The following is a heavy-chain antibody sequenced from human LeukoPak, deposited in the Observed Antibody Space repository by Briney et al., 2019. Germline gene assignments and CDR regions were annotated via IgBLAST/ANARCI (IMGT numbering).Heavy chain of an antibody. CDR1: GGSISSNTYF. D-gene: IGHD2-8*02. Sequence: SETLSLTCTVSGGSISSNTYFYNWIRLPAGKGLEWIGRIYSSGRTDYNPSLKSRVTISVDTSKNQFSLKLTSVTAADMAVYYCAMRLVGPGAFGIWGQGTMVTVSS. CDR3: AMRLVGPGAFGI. J-gene: IGHJ3*02. CDR2: IYSSGRT. V-gene: IGHV4-61*02.